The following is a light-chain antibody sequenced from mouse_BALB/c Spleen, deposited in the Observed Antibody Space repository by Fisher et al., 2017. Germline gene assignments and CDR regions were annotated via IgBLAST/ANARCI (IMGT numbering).Light chain of an antibody. Sequence: IVLTQTPAIMSASPGEKVTMTCSASSSVSYMHWYQQKSGTSPKRWIYDTSKLASGVPARFSGSGSGTDFTLSINSVETEDFGMYFCQQSNSWPLYTFGGGTKLEIK. CDR2: DTS. CDR1: SSVSY. CDR3: QQSNSWPLYT. J-gene: IGKJ2*01. V-gene: IGKV4-59*01.